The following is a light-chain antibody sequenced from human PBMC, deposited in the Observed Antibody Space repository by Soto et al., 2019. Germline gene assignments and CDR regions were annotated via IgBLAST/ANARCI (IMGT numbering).Light chain of an antibody. CDR3: CSYAGSPSYV. V-gene: IGLV2-11*01. Sequence: QSALTQPRSVSGSLGQSVTISCTGTSSDVGTYNYVSWYQQHPGKAPKVMIYEVSKRPSGVPDRFSGSKSGNTASLTISGLQAEDEADYYCCSYAGSPSYVFGAGTKLTVL. CDR1: SSDVGTYNY. J-gene: IGLJ3*02. CDR2: EVS.